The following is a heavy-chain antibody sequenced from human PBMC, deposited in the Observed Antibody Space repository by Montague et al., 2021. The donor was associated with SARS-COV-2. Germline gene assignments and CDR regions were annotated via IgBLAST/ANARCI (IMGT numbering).Heavy chain of an antibody. J-gene: IGHJ5*02. CDR2: INHSGST. CDR3: ARERYSFSLTRGSTWFDP. V-gene: IGHV4-34*01. D-gene: IGHD3-9*01. Sequence: SETLSLTCAVYGGCCSGYYWSWIRQHPGKGLEWLGEINHSGSTNYNPSLKSRVTISVDTSKNQFSLKLSSVTAADTAVHYCARERYSFSLTRGSTWFDPWGQGTLVTVSS. CDR1: GGCCSGYY.